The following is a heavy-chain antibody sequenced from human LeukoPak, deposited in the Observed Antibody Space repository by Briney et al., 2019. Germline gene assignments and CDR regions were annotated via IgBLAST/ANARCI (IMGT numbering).Heavy chain of an antibody. CDR1: GLTFSGFA. CDR2: ISGDGGTT. D-gene: IGHD3-16*01. J-gene: IGHJ4*02. V-gene: IGHV3-64*01. Sequence: PGGSLRLSCAASGLTFSGFAMHCVRQAPGQGLDYVAAISGDGGTTYYAKSVKGRFTISRDNSKKTLSLQMGSLRPEDSAIYYCARESHQKRESYYYDCWGQGTLVTVSS. CDR3: ARESHQKRESYYYDC.